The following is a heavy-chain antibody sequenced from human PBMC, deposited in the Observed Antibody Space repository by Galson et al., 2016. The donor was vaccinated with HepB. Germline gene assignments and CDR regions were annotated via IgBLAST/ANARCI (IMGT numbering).Heavy chain of an antibody. CDR2: ISRSSNSI. J-gene: IGHJ4*02. V-gene: IGHV3-48*01. CDR1: GFTFSNYD. CDR3: ARDKDDILTGYYDF. D-gene: IGHD3-9*01. Sequence: SLRLSCAASGFTFSNYDMNWVRQAPGEGLEWVSYISRSSNSIYYADSVKGRITISRDNAKNSLNLQMHSLRAEDTAVYYCARDKDDILTGYYDFWGQGTLVTVSS.